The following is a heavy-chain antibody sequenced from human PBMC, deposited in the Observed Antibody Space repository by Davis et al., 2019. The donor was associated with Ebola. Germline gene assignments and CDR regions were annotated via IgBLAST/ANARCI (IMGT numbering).Heavy chain of an antibody. CDR1: GYTFTGYY. D-gene: IGHD3-22*01. CDR3: ARETYYYDSSGYYYPDY. CDR2: INPNSGGT. J-gene: IGHJ4*02. Sequence: ASVKVSCKASGYTFTGYYMHWVRQAPGQGLEWMGWINPNSGGTNYAQKLQGRVTMTTGTSTSTAYMELRSLRSDDTAVYYCARETYYYDSSGYYYPDYWGQGTLVTVSS. V-gene: IGHV1-2*02.